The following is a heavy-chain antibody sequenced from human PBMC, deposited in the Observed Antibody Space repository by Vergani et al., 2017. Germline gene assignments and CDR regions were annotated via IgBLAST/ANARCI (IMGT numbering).Heavy chain of an antibody. V-gene: IGHV3-23*01. CDR2: ISGSGGST. Sequence: EVQLLESGGGLVQPGGSLRLSCAASGFTFSSYAMSWFRQAPGKGLEWVSAISGSGGSTYYADSVKGRFTISRDNSKNTLYLQMNSLRAEDTAVYYCAKVRRDILTGYYSGYAFDIWGQGTMVTVSS. CDR3: AKVRRDILTGYYSGYAFDI. CDR1: GFTFSSYA. D-gene: IGHD3-9*01. J-gene: IGHJ3*02.